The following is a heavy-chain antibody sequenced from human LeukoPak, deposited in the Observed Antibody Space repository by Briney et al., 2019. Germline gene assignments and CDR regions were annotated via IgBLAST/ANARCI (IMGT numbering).Heavy chain of an antibody. V-gene: IGHV1-46*01. CDR3: ARESDLTLAGTSFDY. J-gene: IGHJ4*02. CDR2: INPSGGGT. D-gene: IGHD6-19*01. CDR1: GYTFTTYY. Sequence: GASVKVSCKASGYTFTTYYLHWVRQAPGQGLEWMGIINPSGGGTTYAQNFQGRVTMTRDTSTSTVYMELGRLRSDDTAVYYCARESDLTLAGTSFDYWGQGTLVTASS.